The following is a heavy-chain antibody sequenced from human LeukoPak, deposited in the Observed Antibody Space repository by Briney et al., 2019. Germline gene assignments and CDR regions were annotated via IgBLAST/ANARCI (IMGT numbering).Heavy chain of an antibody. CDR1: EFPFSKAW. Sequence: PGGSLRLSCAVSEFPFSKAWMSWVRQAPGKGLEWVGRNKSKTDGGTTDYAAPVKGRFTISRDDSKNTLYLQMNSLKTEDTAVYYCTSVGFGPYYFDNWGQGTLVTVSS. CDR2: NKSKTDGGTT. V-gene: IGHV3-15*01. CDR3: TSVGFGPYYFDN. J-gene: IGHJ4*02. D-gene: IGHD3-10*01.